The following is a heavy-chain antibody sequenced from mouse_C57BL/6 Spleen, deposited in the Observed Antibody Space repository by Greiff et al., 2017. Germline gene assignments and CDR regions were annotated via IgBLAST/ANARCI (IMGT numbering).Heavy chain of an antibody. J-gene: IGHJ2*01. Sequence: VQLQQSGPVLVKPGASVKMSCKASGYTFTDYYMNWVKQSHGKSLEWIGVINPYNGGTSYNQKFKGKATLTVDKSSSTAYMELNSLTSEDSAVYYCARARALGRDYFDYWGQGTTLTVSS. CDR2: INPYNGGT. V-gene: IGHV1-19*01. CDR1: GYTFTDYY. CDR3: ARARALGRDYFDY. D-gene: IGHD4-1*01.